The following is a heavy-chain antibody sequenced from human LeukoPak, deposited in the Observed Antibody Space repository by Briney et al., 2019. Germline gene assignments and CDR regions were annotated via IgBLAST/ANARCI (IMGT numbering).Heavy chain of an antibody. CDR3: ARQSPYYYDSSGYYYGWRFDY. J-gene: IGHJ4*02. D-gene: IGHD3-22*01. Sequence: KASETLSLTCTVSGGSISSSSYYWGWIRQPPGKGLEWIGSIYYSGSTYYNPSLKSRVTISVDTSKNQFSLKLSSVTAADTAVYYCARQSPYYYDSSGYYYGWRFDYWGQGTLVTVSS. CDR1: GGSISSSSYY. CDR2: IYYSGST. V-gene: IGHV4-39*01.